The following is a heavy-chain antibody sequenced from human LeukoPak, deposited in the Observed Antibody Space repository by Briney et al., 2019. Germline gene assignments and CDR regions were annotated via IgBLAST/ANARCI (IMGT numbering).Heavy chain of an antibody. J-gene: IGHJ5*02. CDR2: IYSGGST. CDR1: GFTVSSNY. Sequence: PGGSLRLSCAASGFTVSSNYMSWVRQAPGKGLEWVSVIYSGGSTYYADSVKGRFTISRHNSKNTLYLQMNSLRAEDAAVYYCAREKAVAGTGWFDPWGQGTLVTVSS. CDR3: AREKAVAGTGWFDP. D-gene: IGHD6-19*01. V-gene: IGHV3-53*04.